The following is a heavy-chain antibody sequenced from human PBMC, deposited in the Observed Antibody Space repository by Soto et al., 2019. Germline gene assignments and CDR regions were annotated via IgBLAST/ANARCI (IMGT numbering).Heavy chain of an antibody. CDR2: IDPRTGTSGTS. CDR1: GYTFAHYY. V-gene: IGHV1-46*04. Sequence: QVQLVQSGAEVKGPGTSVTLSCQTSGYTFAHYYIHWVRQAPVQGLEYMGIIDPRTGTSGTSTSPQSVQGRLSITSDASTSTVYMELSNLRSDDTATYYCARLSRITFIVDWGQGTLVTVSS. CDR3: ARLSRITFIVD. D-gene: IGHD3-16*02. J-gene: IGHJ4*02.